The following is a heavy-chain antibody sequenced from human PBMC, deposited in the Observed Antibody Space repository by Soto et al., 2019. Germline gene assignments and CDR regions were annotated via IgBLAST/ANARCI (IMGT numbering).Heavy chain of an antibody. CDR2: IRSKANSYAT. Sequence: EGSLRLSCAASGFTFSGSAMHWVRQASGKGLEWVGRIRSKANSYATAYAASVKGRFTISRDDSKNTAYLQMNSLKTEDTAVYYCTRHKEMYYDYTTSDYWGQGTLVTVSS. D-gene: IGHD3-16*01. V-gene: IGHV3-73*01. CDR1: GFTFSGSA. CDR3: TRHKEMYYDYTTSDY. J-gene: IGHJ4*02.